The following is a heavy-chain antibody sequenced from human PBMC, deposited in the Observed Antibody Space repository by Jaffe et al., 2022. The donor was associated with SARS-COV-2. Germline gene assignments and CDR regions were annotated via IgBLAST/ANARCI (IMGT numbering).Heavy chain of an antibody. Sequence: EVQLVESGGGLVQPGRSLRLSCAASGFTFDDYAMHWVRQAPGKGLEWVSGISWNSGSIGYADSVKGRFTISRDNAKNSLYLQMNSLRAEDTALYYCAKGLTGYPDAFDIWGQGTMVTVSS. CDR1: GFTFDDYA. D-gene: IGHD3-9*01. J-gene: IGHJ3*02. CDR3: AKGLTGYPDAFDI. CDR2: ISWNSGSI. V-gene: IGHV3-9*01.